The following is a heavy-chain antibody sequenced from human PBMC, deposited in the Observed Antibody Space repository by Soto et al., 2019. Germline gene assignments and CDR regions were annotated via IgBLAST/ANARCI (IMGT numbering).Heavy chain of an antibody. J-gene: IGHJ6*03. V-gene: IGHV3-7*01. CDR1: GFTLSSYW. Sequence: GGSLRLSCAASGFTLSSYWMSWVRQAPGKGLEWVANIKQDGSEKYYVDSVKGRFTISRDNAKNSLYLQMNSLRAEDTAVYYCARGPTTDYYYYMDVWGKGTTVTVSS. CDR2: IKQDGSEK. D-gene: IGHD5-12*01. CDR3: ARGPTTDYYYYMDV.